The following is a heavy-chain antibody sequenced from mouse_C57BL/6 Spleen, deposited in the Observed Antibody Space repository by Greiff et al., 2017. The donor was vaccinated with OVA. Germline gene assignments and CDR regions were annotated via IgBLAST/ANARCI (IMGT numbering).Heavy chain of an antibody. D-gene: IGHD2-4*01. J-gene: IGHJ3*01. CDR1: GYTFTSYW. CDR2: IAPSDSYT. V-gene: IGHV1-59*01. Sequence: QVQLQQPGAELVRPGTSVKLSCKASGYTFTSYWMHWVKQRPGQGLEWIGVIAPSDSYTNYTQKFKGQAPLTVDTSSSTAYMQLSSLTSEESAVYYGAGRDYAGAWFACWGQGTLVTVSA. CDR3: AGRDYAGAWFAC.